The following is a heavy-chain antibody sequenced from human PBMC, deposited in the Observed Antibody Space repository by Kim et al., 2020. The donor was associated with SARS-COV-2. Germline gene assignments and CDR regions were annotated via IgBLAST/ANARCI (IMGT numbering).Heavy chain of an antibody. V-gene: IGHV4-39*01. J-gene: IGHJ4*01. CDR1: GGSISSSTYY. Sequence: SETLSLTCTVSGGSISSSTYYWGWVRQPPGKGLGWRGSIYYTGSTYYSPPLKSLVTISVDTSNNQFFLMLTSAAAAATAVYYAASSLGYGSSTIYKDDY. CDR3: ASSLGYGSSTIYKDDY. CDR2: IYYTGST. D-gene: IGHD2-2*01.